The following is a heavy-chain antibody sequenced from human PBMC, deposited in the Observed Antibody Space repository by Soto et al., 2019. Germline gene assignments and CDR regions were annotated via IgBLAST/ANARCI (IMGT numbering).Heavy chain of an antibody. V-gene: IGHV6-1*01. Sequence: SQTLSLTCAISGDSVSSNSAAWNWIRQSPSRGLEWLGRTYYRSKWYNDYAVSVKSRITINPDTSKNQFSLQLNSVTPEDTAVYYCARTDSITMVRGVIPYYFDYWGQGTLVTVSS. J-gene: IGHJ4*02. CDR3: ARTDSITMVRGVIPYYFDY. CDR2: TYYRSKWYN. D-gene: IGHD3-10*01. CDR1: GDSVSSNSAA.